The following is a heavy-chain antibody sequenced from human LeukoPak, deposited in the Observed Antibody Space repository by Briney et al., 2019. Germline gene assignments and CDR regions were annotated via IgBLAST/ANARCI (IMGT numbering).Heavy chain of an antibody. D-gene: IGHD2-21*02. CDR1: GFTLSSYA. CDR3: VVTADTAFDY. J-gene: IGHJ4*02. V-gene: IGHV3-30*04. Sequence: GGSLRLSCAASGFTLSSYAMHWVRQAPGKGLEWVAVISYDGSNKYYADSVKGRFTISRDNSKNTLYLQMNSLRAEDTAVYFPVVTADTAFDYWGQGTLVTVSS. CDR2: ISYDGSNK.